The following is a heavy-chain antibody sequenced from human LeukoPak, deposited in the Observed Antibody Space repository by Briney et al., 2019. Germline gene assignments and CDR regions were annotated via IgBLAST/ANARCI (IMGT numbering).Heavy chain of an antibody. D-gene: IGHD3-22*01. CDR3: ARSTPLYDSSGYYPDY. CDR2: IYYSGST. CDR1: GGSISSYY. V-gene: IGHV4-59*01. J-gene: IGHJ4*02. Sequence: SETLSLTCTVSGGSISSYYWSWIRQPPGKGLEWIGYIYYSGSTNYNPSLQSRVTISVDTSKNHFSLQLSSVTAADTAVYYCARSTPLYDSSGYYPDYWGQGTLVTVSS.